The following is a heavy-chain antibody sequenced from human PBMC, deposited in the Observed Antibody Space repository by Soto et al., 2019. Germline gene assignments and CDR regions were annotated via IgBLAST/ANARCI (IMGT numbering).Heavy chain of an antibody. Sequence: PSETLSLTCNVSGGPVKTGDYYWNWIRQPPGKGLEWIGYVFYSGATNYRPSLKSRAAISMDTSKNQFSLSLTSGTAADTAVYYCARAGVSYGHLLFWGQGIRVTVSS. V-gene: IGHV4-30-4*01. D-gene: IGHD3-10*01. J-gene: IGHJ4*02. CDR3: ARAGVSYGHLLF. CDR2: VFYSGAT. CDR1: GGPVKTGDYY.